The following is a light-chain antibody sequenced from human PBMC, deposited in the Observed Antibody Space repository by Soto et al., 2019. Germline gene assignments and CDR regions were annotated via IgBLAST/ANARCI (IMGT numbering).Light chain of an antibody. CDR2: DAS. Sequence: DIQMTQSPSTLSAFVGDSVTITCRASQSIRTWLAWYQHKPGGVPKFLIYDASTLESGVPSRFSGSGSGTEFTLTINSLQPDDFAIYYCQQYHNYPRTFGKGTKVDIK. J-gene: IGKJ1*01. CDR1: QSIRTW. CDR3: QQYHNYPRT. V-gene: IGKV1-5*01.